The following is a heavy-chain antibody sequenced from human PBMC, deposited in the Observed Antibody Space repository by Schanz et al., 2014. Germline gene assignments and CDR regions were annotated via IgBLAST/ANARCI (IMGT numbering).Heavy chain of an antibody. CDR1: EFSFSSYG. CDR2: IWFDGTNK. Sequence: VQLVESGGGLVQPRGSLRLSCAASEFSFSSYGMHWVRQAPGKGLEWLAVIWFDGTNKYNADSVKGRFTISRDTSKNTLYLLLNSLRAEDTAVYYCARDQYYFGSGNPFDIWGQGTMVTVSS. J-gene: IGHJ3*02. CDR3: ARDQYYFGSGNPFDI. V-gene: IGHV3-33*08. D-gene: IGHD3-10*01.